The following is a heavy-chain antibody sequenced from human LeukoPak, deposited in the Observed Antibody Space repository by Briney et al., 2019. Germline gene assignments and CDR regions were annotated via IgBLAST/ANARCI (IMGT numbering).Heavy chain of an antibody. D-gene: IGHD3-10*01. CDR2: IYSSGST. V-gene: IGHV4-4*07. J-gene: IGHJ3*02. CDR3: ARDRTLLWFGELGDAFDI. Sequence: SETLSLTCTVSGGSISSYYWSWIRQPAGKGLERIGRIYSSGSTNYNPSLKSRVTLSVDMSTNQFSLKLSSVTAADTAVYYCARDRTLLWFGELGDAFDIWGQGTMVTVSS. CDR1: GGSISSYY.